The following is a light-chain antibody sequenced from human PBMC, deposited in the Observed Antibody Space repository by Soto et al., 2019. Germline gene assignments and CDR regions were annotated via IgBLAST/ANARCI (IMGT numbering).Light chain of an antibody. Sequence: EIVMTQSPATLSVSPGERATLSCRASQSVSSNLAWYQQKPGQAPRLLIYGASTRATGIPARFSGSGSGTEFTLTISSLQSEDFVVYYCQQYNNWPGFTFGPGTKVDIK. CDR1: QSVSSN. CDR2: GAS. V-gene: IGKV3-15*01. J-gene: IGKJ3*01. CDR3: QQYNNWPGFT.